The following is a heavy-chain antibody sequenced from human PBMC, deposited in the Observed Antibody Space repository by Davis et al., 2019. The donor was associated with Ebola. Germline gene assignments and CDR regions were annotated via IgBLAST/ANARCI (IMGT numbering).Heavy chain of an antibody. CDR1: GFTFSSYA. Sequence: GESLKISCAASGFTFSSYAMSWVRQAPGKGLEWVSAISGSGGSTYYADSVKGRFTISRDNSKNTLYLQMNSLRAEDTAVYYCAKNGGSYLRRYFDYWGQGTLVTVSS. J-gene: IGHJ4*02. V-gene: IGHV3-23*01. CDR2: ISGSGGST. D-gene: IGHD1-26*01. CDR3: AKNGGSYLRRYFDY.